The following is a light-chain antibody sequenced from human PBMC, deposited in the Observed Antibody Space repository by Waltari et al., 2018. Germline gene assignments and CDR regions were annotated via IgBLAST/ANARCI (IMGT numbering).Light chain of an antibody. V-gene: IGLV1-44*01. CDR2: RNS. J-gene: IGLJ1*01. CDR1: TSNIGSNN. CDR3: SAWDDSVHV. Sequence: QSGLTQSPSVSGTPGQRVTISCSGSTSNIGSNNVNWYQQFPGTAPKLLIYRNSELPSGVPDRFSGSKSGTSAYLAISGLQSEDEAEYYCSAWDDSVHVFGTGTRVTVL.